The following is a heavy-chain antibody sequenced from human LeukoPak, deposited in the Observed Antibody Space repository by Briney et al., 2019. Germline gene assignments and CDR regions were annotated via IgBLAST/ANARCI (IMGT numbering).Heavy chain of an antibody. D-gene: IGHD5-24*01. V-gene: IGHV1-8*01. CDR3: TRNHQFYFFHYMDV. Sequence: ASVKVSCKASGYAFSSYDIHWVRQATGQGLEWMGWMNPYIGNAGYAPKFQGRVTMTRNTSISAVYMELSSLRSEDTGVYFCTRNHQFYFFHYMDVWGKGTTVTVSS. CDR2: MNPYIGNA. J-gene: IGHJ6*03. CDR1: GYAFSSYD.